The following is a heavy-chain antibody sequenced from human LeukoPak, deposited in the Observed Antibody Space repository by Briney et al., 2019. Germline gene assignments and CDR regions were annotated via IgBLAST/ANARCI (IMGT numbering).Heavy chain of an antibody. D-gene: IGHD2-2*01. CDR1: GFTFSSYA. J-gene: IGHJ4*02. CDR2: ISGSGGST. CDR3: AKDRADIVVVPAAYFDY. Sequence: GGSLRLSCAASGFTFSSYAMGWVRQAPGKGLEWVSAISGSGGSTYYADSVKGRFTISRDNSKNTLYLQMNSLRAEDTAVYYCAKDRADIVVVPAAYFDYWGQGTLVTVSS. V-gene: IGHV3-23*01.